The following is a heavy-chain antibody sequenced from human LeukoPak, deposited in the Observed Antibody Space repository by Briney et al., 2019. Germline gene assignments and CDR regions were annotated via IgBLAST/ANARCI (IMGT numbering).Heavy chain of an antibody. CDR3: ATGIIIPAGFDY. Sequence: GASVKVSCKISGGTLSQLTIHWVRQAPGEGLGKMGRFDPEYGEKVFAQTFQGRVTMTGDTSTNTAYMELSSLRSEDTAVYYCATGIIIPAGFDYWGQGTLVTISS. CDR1: GGTLSQLT. D-gene: IGHD3-3*01. V-gene: IGHV1-24*01. CDR2: FDPEYGEK. J-gene: IGHJ4*02.